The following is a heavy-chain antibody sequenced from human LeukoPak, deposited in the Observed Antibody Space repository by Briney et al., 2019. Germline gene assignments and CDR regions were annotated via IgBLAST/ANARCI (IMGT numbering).Heavy chain of an antibody. J-gene: IGHJ6*02. CDR2: INHSGST. V-gene: IGHV4-34*01. CDR1: GGSFSGYY. D-gene: IGHD6-19*01. Sequence: PSETLSLTCAVYGGSFSGYYWSWIRQPPGKGLEWIGEINHSGSTNYNLSLKSRVTISVDTSKNQFSLKLSSVTAADTAVYYCARPPRLRSIAVAGRSYGMDVWGQGTTVTVSS. CDR3: ARPPRLRSIAVAGRSYGMDV.